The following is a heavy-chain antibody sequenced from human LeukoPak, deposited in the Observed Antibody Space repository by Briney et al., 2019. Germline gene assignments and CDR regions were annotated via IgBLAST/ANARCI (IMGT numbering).Heavy chain of an antibody. J-gene: IGHJ3*02. CDR3: TAFLLSATMPNDALDI. V-gene: IGHV3-15*01. CDR2: IKSKTDGGTI. Sequence: GGSLRLSCAASGFTFRTYWMSWVRQAPGKGLEWVGRIKSKTDGGTIDDAAPVKGRFTISRDDSKNTLYLQMNSLKTEDTAVYYCTAFLLSATMPNDALDIWGQGTMVTVSS. D-gene: IGHD2-2*01. CDR1: GFTFRTYW.